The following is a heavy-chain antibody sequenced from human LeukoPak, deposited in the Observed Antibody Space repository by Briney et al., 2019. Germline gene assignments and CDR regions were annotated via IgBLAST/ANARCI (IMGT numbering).Heavy chain of an antibody. CDR2: IKPSGGGT. CDR1: GYTFINYY. J-gene: IGHJ1*01. V-gene: IGHV1-46*01. CDR3: ARDHFDSSGYHYLLGYFEH. Sequence: ASVTVSSKASGYTFINYYVHWVRQAPGQGVEWMGLIKPSGGGTSYALKFQGRVTLTRDTSTSTAYMELSSLRSEDTAVYYCARDHFDSSGYHYLLGYFEHWGQGTLVTVSS. D-gene: IGHD3-22*01.